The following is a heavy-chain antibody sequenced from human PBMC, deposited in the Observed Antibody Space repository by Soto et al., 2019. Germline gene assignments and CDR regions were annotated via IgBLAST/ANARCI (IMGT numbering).Heavy chain of an antibody. CDR2: ISYGGSNK. Sequence: QVQLVESGGGVVQPGRSLRLSCAASGLTFSRYAMHWVRQAPGKGLEWVAIISYGGSNKYYADSVRGRFTISRDNSNNTLYLQMNSLRAEDTAVYYCARYREGYSSFDYPAYWGQGTLVTVSS. CDR3: ARYREGYSSFDYPAY. V-gene: IGHV3-30-3*01. D-gene: IGHD5-12*01. J-gene: IGHJ4*02. CDR1: GLTFSRYA.